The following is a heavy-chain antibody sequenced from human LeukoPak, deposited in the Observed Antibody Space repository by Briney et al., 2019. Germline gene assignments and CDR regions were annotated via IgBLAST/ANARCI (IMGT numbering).Heavy chain of an antibody. CDR1: GCIFSNYA. D-gene: IGHD1-26*01. Sequence: GGSLRLSCAVSGCIFSNYAMNWVRQAPGKGLEWVSGISGGGGVTYYAESVKGRFTISRDNSKNTPYLQMNSLRGDDTAIYYCTKASWEGVTTTYFDYWGQGTLVPVSS. J-gene: IGHJ4*02. V-gene: IGHV3-23*01. CDR3: TKASWEGVTTTYFDY. CDR2: ISGGGGVT.